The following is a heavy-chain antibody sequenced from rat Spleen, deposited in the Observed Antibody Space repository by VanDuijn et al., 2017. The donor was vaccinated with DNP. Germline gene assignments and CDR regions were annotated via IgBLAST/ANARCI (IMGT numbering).Heavy chain of an antibody. CDR2: IRYDGSST. J-gene: IGHJ4*01. CDR3: TTWMDA. V-gene: IGHV5-7*01. Sequence: EVQLVESGGGLVQPGGSLKLSCVVSGITFNDYNVAWIRQAPTMGLEWVAYIRYDGSSTYYRDSVKGRFTISRDNAKNNLYLQMDSLRSEETATYYCTTWMDAWGQGTSVTVSS. CDR1: GITFNDYN.